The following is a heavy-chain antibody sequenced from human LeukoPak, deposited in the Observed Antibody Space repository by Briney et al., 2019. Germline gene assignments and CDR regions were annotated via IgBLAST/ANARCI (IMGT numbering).Heavy chain of an antibody. CDR3: ARGGWEPFRYFDL. V-gene: IGHV1-46*01. CDR1: GYTFTSYG. D-gene: IGHD1-26*01. J-gene: IGHJ2*01. Sequence: GASVKVSCKASGYTFTSYGISWVRQAPGQGLEWMGIINPSGGSTSYAQKFQGRVTMTRDMSTSTVYMELSSLRSEDTAVYYCARGGWEPFRYFDLWGRGTLVTVSS. CDR2: INPSGGST.